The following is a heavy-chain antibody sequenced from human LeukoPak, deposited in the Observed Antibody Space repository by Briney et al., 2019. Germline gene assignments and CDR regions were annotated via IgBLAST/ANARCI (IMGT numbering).Heavy chain of an antibody. J-gene: IGHJ4*02. CDR2: IYYSGST. D-gene: IGHD3-22*01. CDR1: GGSISSGDYY. Sequence: SQTLSLTCTVSGGSISSGDYYWTWIRQHPGKGLECIGYIYYSGSTYYKSSLKSRVTISVDTSKNQFSLKLNSVTAADTAVYYCARSDSSGYYFAYWGQGTLVTVYS. V-gene: IGHV4-31*03. CDR3: ARSDSSGYYFAY.